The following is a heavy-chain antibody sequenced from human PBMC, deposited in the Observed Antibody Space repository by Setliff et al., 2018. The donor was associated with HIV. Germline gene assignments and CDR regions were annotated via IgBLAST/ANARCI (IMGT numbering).Heavy chain of an antibody. Sequence: GASLKISCKGSGYSFTSYWIGWVRQMPGKGLEWMGIIYAGDSDTRYSPSFQGQVTISADKSSSTAYLQWSSLKASDTAMYYCAKQLSPGSGWYSKARGMDVWGQGTTVTVSS. D-gene: IGHD6-19*01. CDR3: AKQLSPGSGWYSKARGMDV. J-gene: IGHJ6*02. CDR2: IYAGDSDT. CDR1: GYSFTSYW. V-gene: IGHV5-51*01.